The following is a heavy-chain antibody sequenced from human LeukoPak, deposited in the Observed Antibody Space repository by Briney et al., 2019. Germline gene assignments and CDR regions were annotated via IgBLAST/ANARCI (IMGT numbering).Heavy chain of an antibody. CDR2: ISSGSSYI. J-gene: IGHJ5*02. CDR3: ATLYSSSWDNWFDP. Sequence: PGGSLRLSCAASGFTFSSYSMNWVRQAPGKGLEWVSSISSGSSYIYYADSVKGRFTISRDNAKNSLYLQMNSLRAEDTAVYYCATLYSSSWDNWFDPWGQGTLVTVSS. CDR1: GFTFSSYS. D-gene: IGHD6-13*01. V-gene: IGHV3-21*01.